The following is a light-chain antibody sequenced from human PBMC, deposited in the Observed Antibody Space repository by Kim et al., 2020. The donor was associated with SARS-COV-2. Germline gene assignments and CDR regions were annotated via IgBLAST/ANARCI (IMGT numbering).Light chain of an antibody. CDR3: QAWDSRSHVV. CDR2: QHT. Sequence: SYELTQPPSVSLSPGQTASITCSGIKLGDKYVSWYQQKPGQSPVLVIYQHTKRPSGIPERFSGSNSGNTVTLTISGIQAMDEADYYCQAWDSRSHVVFGGGTQLTVL. V-gene: IGLV3-1*01. J-gene: IGLJ2*01. CDR1: KLGDKY.